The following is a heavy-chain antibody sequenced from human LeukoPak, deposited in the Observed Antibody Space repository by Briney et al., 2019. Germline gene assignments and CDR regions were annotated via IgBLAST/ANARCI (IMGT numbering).Heavy chain of an antibody. D-gene: IGHD6-19*01. V-gene: IGHV4-61*02. CDR3: ATIAVAGHFDY. J-gene: IGHJ4*02. CDR2: IFTSGST. Sequence: NPSETLSLTCNVSGGSISSGRYYWSWIRLPAGKGLEWIGRIFTSGSTNYNPSLKSRVTISLDTSKNQFSLKLSSVTAADTAVYYCATIAVAGHFDYWGQGTLVTVSS. CDR1: GGSISSGRYY.